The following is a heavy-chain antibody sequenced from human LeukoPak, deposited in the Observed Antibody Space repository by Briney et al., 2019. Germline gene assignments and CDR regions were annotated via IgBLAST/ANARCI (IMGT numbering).Heavy chain of an antibody. CDR2: IRYDGSNK. CDR3: ARDKGATDAFDI. J-gene: IGHJ3*02. Sequence: PGGSLRLSCAASGFSFSSSGMHWVRQAPGKGLEWVAFIRYDGSNKYYADSVKGRFTISRDNSKNTLYLQMNSLRAEDTAVYYCARDKGATDAFDIWGQGTMVTVSS. CDR1: GFSFSSSG. D-gene: IGHD1-26*01. V-gene: IGHV3-30*02.